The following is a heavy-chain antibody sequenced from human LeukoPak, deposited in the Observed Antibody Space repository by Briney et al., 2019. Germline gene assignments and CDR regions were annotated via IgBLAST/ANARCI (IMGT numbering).Heavy chain of an antibody. CDR3: ARESGWGLPHAFDL. D-gene: IGHD3-3*01. CDR1: GFTFNIYP. V-gene: IGHV3-30*04. Sequence: GGALRLSCAASGFTFNIYPLHWVRQAPGKGLEWVTLISYDGKKIYYADSVRGRCTISRDNYTNTLYLQMNNLRAEETAVYYCARESGWGLPHAFDLWGQGTMVAVSS. J-gene: IGHJ3*01. CDR2: ISYDGKKI.